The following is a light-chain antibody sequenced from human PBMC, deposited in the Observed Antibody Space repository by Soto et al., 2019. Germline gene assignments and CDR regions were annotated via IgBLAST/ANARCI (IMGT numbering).Light chain of an antibody. V-gene: IGKV1-5*03. Sequence: DIQMAQSPSTLSASVGDRVTITCRASQSISVWLAWYQQKAGKAPNLLIYKASRLESGVPSRFSGSGSGTDFTLTISSVQSEDFATYYCLQDYSYPWTFGQGTKVDI. J-gene: IGKJ1*01. CDR3: LQDYSYPWT. CDR1: QSISVW. CDR2: KAS.